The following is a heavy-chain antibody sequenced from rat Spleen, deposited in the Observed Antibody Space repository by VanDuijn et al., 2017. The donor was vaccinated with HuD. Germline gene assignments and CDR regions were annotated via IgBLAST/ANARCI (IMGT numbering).Heavy chain of an antibody. D-gene: IGHD1-8*01. J-gene: IGHJ2*01. CDR2: ISYGDSSGHSST. Sequence: EVQLVESGGGLVQPGRSLKVSCAASGFTFSDYGMAWVRQAPTKGLEWVATISYGDSSGHSSTYYRDSVKGRFTISRDNARSSLYLHMDSLRSDDTATYYCTRSLTTVAVYWGQGVMVTVSS. V-gene: IGHV5-29*01. CDR3: TRSLTTVAVY. CDR1: GFTFSDYG.